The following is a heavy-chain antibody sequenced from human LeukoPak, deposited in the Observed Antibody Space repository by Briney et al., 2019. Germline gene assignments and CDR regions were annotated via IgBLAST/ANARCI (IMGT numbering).Heavy chain of an antibody. CDR1: GGSISSYY. V-gene: IGHV4-59*01. D-gene: IGHD6-19*01. CDR3: ARGYSSGWYAFDI. Sequence: SETLSLTCTVSGGSISSYYWSWIRQTPGKGLEWIGYIYYSGSTSYNPSLKSRVTISVDTSKNPFSLKLTSVTAADTAVYYCARGYSSGWYAFDIWGQGTMVTVSS. CDR2: IYYSGST. J-gene: IGHJ3*02.